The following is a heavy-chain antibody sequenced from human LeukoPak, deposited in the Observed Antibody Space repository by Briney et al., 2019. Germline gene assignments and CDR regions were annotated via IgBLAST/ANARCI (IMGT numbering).Heavy chain of an antibody. Sequence: SETLSLTCTVSGGSISSGDYYWSWIREPPGKGLEWFGYIYYSGSTYYNPSLKSRVTISVDTSKNQFALKLSSVTAADTAVYYCARTYDFWSGYEARDAFDIWGQGTMVTVSS. V-gene: IGHV4-30-4*08. J-gene: IGHJ3*02. CDR3: ARTYDFWSGYEARDAFDI. CDR1: GGSISSGDYY. D-gene: IGHD3-3*01. CDR2: IYYSGST.